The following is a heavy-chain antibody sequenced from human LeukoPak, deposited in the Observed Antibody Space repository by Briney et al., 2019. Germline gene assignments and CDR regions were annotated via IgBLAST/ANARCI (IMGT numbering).Heavy chain of an antibody. J-gene: IGHJ4*02. V-gene: IGHV4-4*07. D-gene: IGHD4-17*01. CDR1: GGSISSYY. CDR3: ARDGPYFGDYPYYFDY. Sequence: PSETLSLTCTVSGGSISSYYWSWIRQPAGTALEWIGRIYTSGTITYNPSLKSRVTMSVDTSKNQFSLKLSSVTAADTAVYYCARDGPYFGDYPYYFDYWGQGTLVTVSS. CDR2: IYTSGTI.